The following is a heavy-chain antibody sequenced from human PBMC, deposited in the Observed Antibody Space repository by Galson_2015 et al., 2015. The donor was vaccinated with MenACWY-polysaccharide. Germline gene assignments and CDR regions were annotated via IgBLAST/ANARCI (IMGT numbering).Heavy chain of an antibody. Sequence: SLRLSCAASGFIFSSNATSWVRQAPGKGLEWVSAISGSGDSTRYADFVEGRFTISRDASKNTLYLQMSNLRAEDTALYYCAISRGFSSGWKYFDYWGQGTPVTVSS. D-gene: IGHD6-19*01. CDR3: AISRGFSSGWKYFDY. J-gene: IGHJ4*02. V-gene: IGHV3-23*01. CDR1: GFIFSSNA. CDR2: ISGSGDST.